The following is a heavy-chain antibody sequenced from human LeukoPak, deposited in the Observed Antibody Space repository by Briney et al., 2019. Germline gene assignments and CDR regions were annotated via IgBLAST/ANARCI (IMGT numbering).Heavy chain of an antibody. J-gene: IGHJ3*02. CDR2: MHYTGST. CDR3: ARHRWVPAFDI. CDR1: GESMSGFY. Sequence: SETLSLTCTVSGESMSGFYWNWIRQPPGKGLEWIGYMHYTGSTNYNPSLKSRVTISIDTSKNQFSLKLSSVTASDTAVYYCARHRWVPAFDIWGQGTMVIVSS. D-gene: IGHD4-23*01. V-gene: IGHV4-59*08.